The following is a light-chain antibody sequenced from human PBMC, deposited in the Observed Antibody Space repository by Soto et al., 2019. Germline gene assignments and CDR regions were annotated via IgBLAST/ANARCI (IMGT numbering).Light chain of an antibody. Sequence: QSVLTQPASVSGSPGQSITISCTGSSSDVGHYNYVSWYQQHPGKAPKLMIYDVNNRPSGVSNRFSGSKSGNTAPLTSSGLLPEDEADYYCNSYTTSRTWVFGGGTKLTVL. J-gene: IGLJ3*02. V-gene: IGLV2-14*01. CDR2: DVN. CDR1: SSDVGHYNY. CDR3: NSYTTSRTWV.